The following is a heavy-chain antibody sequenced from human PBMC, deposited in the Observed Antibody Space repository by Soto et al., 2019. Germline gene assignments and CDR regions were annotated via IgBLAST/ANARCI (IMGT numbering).Heavy chain of an antibody. Sequence: SETLSLTCTVSGGSISSYYWSWIRQPPGKGLEWIGYIYYSGSTNYNPSLKSRVTISVDTSKNQFSLKLSSVTAADTAVYYCARLDVLRYFQYSFDYWGQGTLVTV. J-gene: IGHJ4*02. CDR2: IYYSGST. CDR3: ARLDVLRYFQYSFDY. V-gene: IGHV4-59*08. CDR1: GGSISSYY. D-gene: IGHD3-9*01.